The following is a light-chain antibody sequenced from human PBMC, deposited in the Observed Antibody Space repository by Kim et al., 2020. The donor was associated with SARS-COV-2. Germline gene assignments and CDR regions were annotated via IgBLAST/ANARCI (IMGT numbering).Light chain of an antibody. CDR2: FDR. CDR1: NIGSKS. Sequence: VAPGKTAKITCGGNNIGSKSVNWYQQKPGQAPVLVIYFDRNRPSGIPERLSGSNSGNTATLTISRVEAGDEADYYCQVWDSSSDVLFGGGTQLTVL. J-gene: IGLJ2*01. CDR3: QVWDSSSDVL. V-gene: IGLV3-21*04.